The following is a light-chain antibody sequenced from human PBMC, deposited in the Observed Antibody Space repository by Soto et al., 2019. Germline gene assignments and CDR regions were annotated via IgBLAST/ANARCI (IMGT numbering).Light chain of an antibody. V-gene: IGLV1-51*02. CDR2: END. Sequence: QSVLTQPPSLSAAPGQTVTISCSGSGSNIGNNYVSWYQQFPGTAPRLLIFENDQRPSGIPDRFSGSKSGTSATLGITGLQTGDEADYYCRTWDINLSAVIFGGGTKLHRP. J-gene: IGLJ2*01. CDR3: RTWDINLSAVI. CDR1: GSNIGNNY.